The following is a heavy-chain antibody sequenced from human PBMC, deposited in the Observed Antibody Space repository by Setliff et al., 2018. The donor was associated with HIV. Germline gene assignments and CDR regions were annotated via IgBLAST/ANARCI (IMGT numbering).Heavy chain of an antibody. Sequence: SVKVSCKASRSTFNSHTINWVRQATGQGLDWMGRIIPILGVANYAQRFQGKVTITADKSTSTAYMELTSLIFDDTAMYYCVRGVQSPPHYSYYYMDVWGEGTMVTVS. CDR2: IIPILGVA. D-gene: IGHD3-3*01. V-gene: IGHV1-69*02. CDR3: VRGVQSPPHYSYYYMDV. CDR1: RSTFNSHT. J-gene: IGHJ6*03.